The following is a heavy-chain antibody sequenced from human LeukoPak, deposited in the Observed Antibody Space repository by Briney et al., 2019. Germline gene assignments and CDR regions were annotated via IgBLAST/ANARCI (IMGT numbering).Heavy chain of an antibody. J-gene: IGHJ4*02. V-gene: IGHV1-69*05. Sequence: ASVKVSCTASGGTFSSYVISWVRQAPGQGLEWMGRIIPIFGTANYAQKFQGRVTITTDESTSTAYMELSSLRSEDTAVYYCARDLAGPQDYWGQGTLVTVSS. CDR2: IIPIFGTA. CDR3: ARDLAGPQDY. CDR1: GGTFSSYV.